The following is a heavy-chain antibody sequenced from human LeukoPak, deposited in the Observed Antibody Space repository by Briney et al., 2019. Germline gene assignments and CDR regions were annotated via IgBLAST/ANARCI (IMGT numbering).Heavy chain of an antibody. CDR2: MNPNSGNT. CDR3: ARRKIAAAGISDY. V-gene: IGHV1-8*01. J-gene: IGHJ4*02. Sequence: GASVTVSCKASGYTFTSYDINWVRQANGQGLEWMGWMNPNSGNTGYAQKFQGRVTMTRNTSISTAYMELSSLRSEDTAVYYCARRKIAAAGISDYWGQGTLVTVSS. CDR1: GYTFTSYD. D-gene: IGHD6-13*01.